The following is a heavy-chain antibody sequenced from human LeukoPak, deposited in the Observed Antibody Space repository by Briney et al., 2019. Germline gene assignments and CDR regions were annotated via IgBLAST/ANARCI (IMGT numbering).Heavy chain of an antibody. Sequence: ASVKVSCKASGGTFSSYAISWVRQAPGQGLEWMGGIIPIFGTANYAQKFQGRVTITADESTSTAYMELSSLRSEDTAVYYCTGSSYDSSGYYGDHYWGQGTLVTVSS. CDR1: GGTFSSYA. D-gene: IGHD3-22*01. CDR2: IIPIFGTA. J-gene: IGHJ4*02. V-gene: IGHV1-69*13. CDR3: TGSSYDSSGYYGDHY.